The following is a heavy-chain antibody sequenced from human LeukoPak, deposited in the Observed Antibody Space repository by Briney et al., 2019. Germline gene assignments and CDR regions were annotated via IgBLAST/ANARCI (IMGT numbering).Heavy chain of an antibody. V-gene: IGHV3-74*01. CDR2: INSDGSST. D-gene: IGHD4-11*01. Sequence: PGGSLRLSCAASGFTFSSYWMHWVRQAPGKGLVWVSRINSDGSSTSYAHSVKGRFTISRDNAKNTLYLQMNSLRAEDTAVYYCSSWTTVTSRYYDYLVVWGKGTTVTVSS. CDR3: SSWTTVTSRYYDYLVV. CDR1: GFTFSSYW. J-gene: IGHJ6*03.